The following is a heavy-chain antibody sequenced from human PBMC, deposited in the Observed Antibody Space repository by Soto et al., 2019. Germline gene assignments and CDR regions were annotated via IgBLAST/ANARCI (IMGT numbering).Heavy chain of an antibody. V-gene: IGHV3-30*03. J-gene: IGHJ4*02. CDR3: APPKDYGDYFFDY. CDR1: GFTFSSYG. Sequence: QVQLVESGGGVVQPGRSLRLSCAASGFTFSSYGMHWVRQAPGKGLEWVAVISYDGSNKYYADSVKGRFTISRDNSKNTLYLQMNSLRAEDTAVYYWAPPKDYGDYFFDYWGQETLVTVSS. CDR2: ISYDGSNK. D-gene: IGHD4-17*01.